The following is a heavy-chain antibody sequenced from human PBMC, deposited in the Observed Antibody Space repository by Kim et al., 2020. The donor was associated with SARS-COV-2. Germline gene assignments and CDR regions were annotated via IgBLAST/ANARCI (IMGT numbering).Heavy chain of an antibody. J-gene: IGHJ4*02. CDR1: GYTFTGYY. Sequence: ASVKVSCKASGYTFTGYYMHWVRQAPGKGLEWMGRINPNSGGTKYEQKFQGRVTMTRDTSISTAYMELSRLRSDDTAVYYCARDHRYCSGGSCSRAAAYWGQGTLVTVSS. V-gene: IGHV1-2*06. CDR2: INPNSGGT. D-gene: IGHD2-15*01. CDR3: ARDHRYCSGGSCSRAAAY.